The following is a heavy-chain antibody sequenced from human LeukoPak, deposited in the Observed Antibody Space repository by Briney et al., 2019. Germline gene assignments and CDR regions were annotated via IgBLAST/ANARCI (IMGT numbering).Heavy chain of an antibody. J-gene: IGHJ4*02. CDR2: IKSKTDGGTT. D-gene: IGHD6-6*01. CDR1: GFTFSNAW. Sequence: PGGSLRLSCAASGFTFSNAWMSWVRQAPGKGLEWVGRIKSKTDGGTTDYAAPVKGRFTISRDDSKNTLYLQMNSLKTEDTAVYYCTTRIAARNHLFDYWGQGTLVTVSS. CDR3: TTRIAARNHLFDY. V-gene: IGHV3-15*01.